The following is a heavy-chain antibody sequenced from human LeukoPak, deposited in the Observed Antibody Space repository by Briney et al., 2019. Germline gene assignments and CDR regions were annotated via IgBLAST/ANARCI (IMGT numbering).Heavy chain of an antibody. V-gene: IGHV3-21*01. D-gene: IGHD2-21*02. CDR1: GFTFRRYD. J-gene: IGHJ4*02. Sequence: PGGSLRLSCAASGFTFRRYDMNWVRQAPGKGLGWVSFISSSSITIHYGDPVKGRFTISRNNARDILYLQMDSLRVEDRAVYYCASLPLNCGGDCYADYWGQGTLVTVSS. CDR2: ISSSSITI. CDR3: ASLPLNCGGDCYADY.